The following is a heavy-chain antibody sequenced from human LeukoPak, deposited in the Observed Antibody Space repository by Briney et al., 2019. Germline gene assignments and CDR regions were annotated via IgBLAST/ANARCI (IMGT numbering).Heavy chain of an antibody. Sequence: PSETLSLTCTLSGGSISTYYWSWVRQPPGKGLEWIGYIYYTGSTDYNPSLKSRVTMSVDTSKNQFSLKLSSVTAADTAVYSCARGSVRGEFDPWGQGTLVTVSS. CDR2: IYYTGST. V-gene: IGHV4-59*01. CDR3: ARGSVRGEFDP. CDR1: GGSISTYY. D-gene: IGHD3-10*01. J-gene: IGHJ5*02.